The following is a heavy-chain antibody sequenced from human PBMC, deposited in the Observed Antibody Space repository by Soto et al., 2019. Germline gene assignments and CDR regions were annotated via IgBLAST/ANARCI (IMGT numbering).Heavy chain of an antibody. CDR1: GGSISSYY. CDR3: ASAGVAVAGSQYNWFDP. Sequence: PSETLALTCTVSGGSISSYYWSWIRQPPGKGLEWIGYIYYSGSTNYNPSLKSRVTISVDTSKNQFSLKLSSVTAADTAVYYCASAGVAVAGSQYNWFDPWGHGTRVTVPQ. V-gene: IGHV4-59*01. J-gene: IGHJ5*02. D-gene: IGHD6-19*01. CDR2: IYYSGST.